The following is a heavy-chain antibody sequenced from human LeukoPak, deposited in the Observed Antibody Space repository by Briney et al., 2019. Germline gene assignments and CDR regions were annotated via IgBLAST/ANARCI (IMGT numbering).Heavy chain of an antibody. V-gene: IGHV3-23*01. CDR1: EFIFNSYT. Sequence: GGSLRLSCAASEFIFNSYTMSWVRQAPGKGLEWVSAISGSGGSTYYADSVKGRFTISRDNSKNTLYLQMNSLRAEDTAVYYCAASGQWLPHADYWGQGTLVTVSS. J-gene: IGHJ4*02. CDR2: ISGSGGST. D-gene: IGHD6-19*01. CDR3: AASGQWLPHADY.